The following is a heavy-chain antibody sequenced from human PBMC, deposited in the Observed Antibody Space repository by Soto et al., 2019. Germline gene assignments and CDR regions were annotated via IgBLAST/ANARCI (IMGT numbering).Heavy chain of an antibody. CDR1: GYSFTSYW. Sequence: GESLKISCKGSGYSFTSYWIGWVRQMPGKGLEWMGIIYPGDSDTRYSPSFQGQVTISADKSISTAYLQWSSLKASGTAMYYCARLPLYYGSAAYYFDYWGQGTMVTVSS. CDR2: IYPGDSDT. CDR3: ARLPLYYGSAAYYFDY. V-gene: IGHV5-51*01. D-gene: IGHD3-10*01. J-gene: IGHJ4*02.